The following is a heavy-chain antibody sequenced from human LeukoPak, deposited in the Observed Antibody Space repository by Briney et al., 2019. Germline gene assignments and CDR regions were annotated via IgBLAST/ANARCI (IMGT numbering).Heavy chain of an antibody. J-gene: IGHJ6*02. CDR3: AREGGYYDILTGYLYYYYGMDV. D-gene: IGHD3-9*01. V-gene: IGHV3-21*01. CDR1: GFTFSSHS. CDR2: ISSSSSYI. Sequence: PGGSLRLSCAASGFTFSSHSMNWVRQAPGKGMEWVSSISSSSSYIYYADSVKGRCTISRDNAKNSMYLQMISLRAEDTAVYYCAREGGYYDILTGYLYYYYGMDVWGQGTTVTVSS.